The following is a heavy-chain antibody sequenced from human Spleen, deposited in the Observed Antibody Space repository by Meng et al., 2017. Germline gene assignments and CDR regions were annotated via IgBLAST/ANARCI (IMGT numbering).Heavy chain of an antibody. CDR1: GFTFDDYA. D-gene: IGHD5-24*01. CDR2: ISWDGGST. V-gene: IGHV3-43D*04. J-gene: IGHJ4*02. Sequence: GGSLRLSCAASGFTFDDYAIHWVRQAPGKGLEWVSLISWDGGSTYYADSVKGRFTISRDSAKNSLYLQMNSLRAEDTAVYYCARQRDGYEFSYWGQGTLVTVSS. CDR3: ARQRDGYEFSY.